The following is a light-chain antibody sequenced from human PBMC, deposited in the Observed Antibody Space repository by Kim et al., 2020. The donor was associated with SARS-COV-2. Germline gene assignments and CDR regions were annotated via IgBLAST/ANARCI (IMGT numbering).Light chain of an antibody. CDR1: ELGNKY. J-gene: IGLJ2*01. V-gene: IGLV3-1*01. CDR2: QDT. Sequence: SYELTQPPSVSVSPGQTASITCSGDELGNKYACWYQQKPGQSPVLVIYQDTKRPSGIPERCSGSNSGNTATLTISGTQAMDEGDYYCQAWDSSTVVFGGGTQLTVL. CDR3: QAWDSSTVV.